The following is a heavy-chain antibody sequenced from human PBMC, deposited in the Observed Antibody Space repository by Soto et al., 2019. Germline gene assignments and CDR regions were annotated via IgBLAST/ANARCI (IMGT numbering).Heavy chain of an antibody. CDR1: GYTFTSYG. CDR3: ARDPMTYYYDSSGYYFDY. J-gene: IGHJ4*02. CDR2: ISAYNGNT. Sequence: QVQLVQSGAEVKKPGASVKVSCKASGYTFTSYGISWVRQAPGQGLEWMGWISAYNGNTNYAQKLQGRVTMTTDTSTSTAYMELRSLRSDDTAVYSCARDPMTYYYDSSGYYFDYWGQGTLVTVSS. V-gene: IGHV1-18*01. D-gene: IGHD3-22*01.